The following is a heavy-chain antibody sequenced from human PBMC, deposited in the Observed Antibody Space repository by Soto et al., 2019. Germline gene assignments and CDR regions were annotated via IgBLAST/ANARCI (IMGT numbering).Heavy chain of an antibody. J-gene: IGHJ3*02. CDR2: IDPSDSYT. CDR3: VSLGGSRDPGDAFDI. V-gene: IGHV5-10-1*01. CDR1: GYSFTSYW. D-gene: IGHD1-26*01. Sequence: PGESLKISCKGSGYSFTSYWISWVRQMPGKGLEWMGRIDPSDSYTNYSPSFQGHVTISADKSISTAYLQWSSLKASDTAMYYCVSLGGSRDPGDAFDIWGQGTMVTVSS.